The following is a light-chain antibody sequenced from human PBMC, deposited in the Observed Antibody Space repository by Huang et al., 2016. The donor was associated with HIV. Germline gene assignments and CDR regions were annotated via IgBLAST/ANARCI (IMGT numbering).Light chain of an antibody. CDR2: GAS. CDR1: QSVNSTY. CDR3: QQFGSSGT. V-gene: IGKV3-20*01. Sequence: EIVLAQSPGTLSLSPGERATLSCRASQSVNSTYLAGYQQKPGQAPRLLIYGASSRATGIPDRFSGSGSGTDFTLTISRLEPEDFAVYYCQQFGSSGTFGQGTKVEIK. J-gene: IGKJ1*01.